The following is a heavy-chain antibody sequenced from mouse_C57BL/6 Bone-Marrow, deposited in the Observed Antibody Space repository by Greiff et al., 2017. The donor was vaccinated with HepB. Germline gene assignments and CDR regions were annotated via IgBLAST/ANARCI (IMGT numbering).Heavy chain of an antibody. J-gene: IGHJ3*01. CDR2: IDPENGDT. V-gene: IGHV14-4*01. CDR3: TFFGYDVWFAY. Sequence: EVQLQQSGAELVRPGASVKLSCTASGFNIKDDYMHWVKQRPEQGLEWIGWIDPENGDTEYASKFQGKATITADTSSNTAYLQLSSLTSEDTAVYYFTFFGYDVWFAYWGQGTLVTVSA. CDR1: GFNIKDDY. D-gene: IGHD2-2*01.